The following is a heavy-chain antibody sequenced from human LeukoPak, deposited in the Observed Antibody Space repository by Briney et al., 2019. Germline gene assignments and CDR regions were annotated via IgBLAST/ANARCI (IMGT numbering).Heavy chain of an antibody. D-gene: IGHD5-12*01. CDR3: AIRIGYSGYVEEY. Sequence: GSLRLSCAASGFTFSNYAMNWVRQPPGKGLDWIGEINHSGSINYNPSFKSRVTISVDTSKNQFSLQLSSVTAADTAVYYCAIRIGYSGYVEEYWGQGTLVTVSS. CDR2: INHSGSI. V-gene: IGHV4-34*08. CDR1: GFTFSNYA. J-gene: IGHJ4*02.